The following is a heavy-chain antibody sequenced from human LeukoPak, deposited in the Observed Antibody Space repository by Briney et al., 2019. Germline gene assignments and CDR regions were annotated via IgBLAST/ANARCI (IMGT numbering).Heavy chain of an antibody. CDR1: GYTLTEFS. J-gene: IGHJ4*02. V-gene: IGHV1-24*01. CDR3: AASSGWYLLSIDY. Sequence: GASVKVSCKVSGYTLTEFSMHWVRQAPGKGLEWMGGFDPEDGETIYAQKCQGRVTMTEDTSTDTAYMELSSLRSEDTAVYYCAASSGWYLLSIDYWGQGTLVTVSS. D-gene: IGHD6-19*01. CDR2: FDPEDGET.